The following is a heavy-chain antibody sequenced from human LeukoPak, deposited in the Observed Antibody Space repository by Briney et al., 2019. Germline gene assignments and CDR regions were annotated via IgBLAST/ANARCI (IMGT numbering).Heavy chain of an antibody. CDR3: AAWGESSSNY. D-gene: IGHD3-16*01. CDR1: GFRFSNYW. Sequence: PGGSLRLSCVASGFRFSNYWMNWVRQAPEKGLEWVANINPEGSQKRYVDSVNGRFTLSGDNARNSLYLDMDSLTADDSAIYYCAAWGESSSNYWGQGTLVTVSS. V-gene: IGHV3-7*01. CDR2: INPEGSQK. J-gene: IGHJ4*02.